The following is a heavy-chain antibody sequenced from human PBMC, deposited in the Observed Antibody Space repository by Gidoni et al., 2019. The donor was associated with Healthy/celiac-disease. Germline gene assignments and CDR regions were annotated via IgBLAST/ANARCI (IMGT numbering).Heavy chain of an antibody. CDR3: ARGIYDFWSGVHFDY. D-gene: IGHD3-3*01. J-gene: IGHJ4*02. Sequence: QVTLKESGPVLVKPTETLTLTCTVSGFSLSNARMGVSWIRQPPGNALEWLAHIFSNDEKTYSTSLKSRLTISKDTSKSQVVLTMTNMDPVDTATYYCARGIYDFWSGVHFDYWGQGTLVTVSS. CDR2: IFSNDEK. V-gene: IGHV2-26*01. CDR1: GFSLSNARMG.